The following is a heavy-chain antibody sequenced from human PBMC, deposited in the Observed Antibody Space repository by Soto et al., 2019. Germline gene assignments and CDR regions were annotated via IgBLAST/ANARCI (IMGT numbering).Heavy chain of an antibody. D-gene: IGHD6-13*01. J-gene: IGHJ4*02. Sequence: GGSLRLSCAASGFTFSSYAMSWVRQAPGKGLEWVSAISGSGGSTYYADSVKGRFTISRDNSKNTLYLQMNSLRAEDTAVYYCAKVDSSSWYRNPRYFDYWGQGTLVTVSS. CDR3: AKVDSSSWYRNPRYFDY. CDR1: GFTFSSYA. CDR2: ISGSGGST. V-gene: IGHV3-23*01.